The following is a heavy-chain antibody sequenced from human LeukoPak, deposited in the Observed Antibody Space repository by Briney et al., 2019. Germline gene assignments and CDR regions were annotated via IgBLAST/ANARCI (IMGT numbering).Heavy chain of an antibody. CDR2: IRYDGSNK. CDR1: GFTFSSYW. J-gene: IGHJ4*02. CDR3: AKDMRHTDY. Sequence: GGPLRLSCAASGFTFSSYWMHWVRQAPGKGLEWVAFIRYDGSNKYYADSVKGRFTISRDNSKNTLYLQMNSLRAEDTAVYYCAKDMRHTDYWGQGTLVTVSS. D-gene: IGHD2-21*01. V-gene: IGHV3-30*02.